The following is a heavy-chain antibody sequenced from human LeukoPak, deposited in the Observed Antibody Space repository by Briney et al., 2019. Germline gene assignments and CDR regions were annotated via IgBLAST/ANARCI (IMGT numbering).Heavy chain of an antibody. Sequence: ASVKVSCKASGYTFTSYGISWVRQAPGQGLEWMGWISAYNGNTNYAQKLQGRVTMTTDTSTSTACMELRSLRSDDTAVYYCARSYDSSGYYSNSDYFDYWGQGTLVTVSS. J-gene: IGHJ4*02. CDR1: GYTFTSYG. D-gene: IGHD3-22*01. CDR3: ARSYDSSGYYSNSDYFDY. V-gene: IGHV1-18*01. CDR2: ISAYNGNT.